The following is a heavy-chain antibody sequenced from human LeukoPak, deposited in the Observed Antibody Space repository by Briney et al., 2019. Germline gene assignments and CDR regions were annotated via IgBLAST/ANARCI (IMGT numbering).Heavy chain of an antibody. CDR3: ARDPTTIRRGYFDY. CDR2: INQDGSEK. J-gene: IGHJ4*02. V-gene: IGHV3-7*04. CDR1: GVTFSNYW. D-gene: IGHD5-24*01. Sequence: GGSLRLSCAASGVTFSNYWMTWVRQAPGKRLECVANINQDGSEKFYVDSVKGRFTISRDNAKSSLYLQMNSLRAEDTAVYYCARDPTTIRRGYFDYWGQGSRVTVSS.